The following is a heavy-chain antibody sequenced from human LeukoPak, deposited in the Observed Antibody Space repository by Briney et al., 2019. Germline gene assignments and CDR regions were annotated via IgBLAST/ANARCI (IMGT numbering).Heavy chain of an antibody. Sequence: GGSLRLSCAASGFTFSSYWMSWVRQAPGKGLEWVANIKQDGSEKYYVDSVKGRFTISRDNAKNSLYLQMNRLRAEDTAVYYCARDTMVDAFDIWCQGTMVTVSS. CDR1: GFTFSSYW. D-gene: IGHD3-10*01. CDR3: ARDTMVDAFDI. CDR2: IKQDGSEK. V-gene: IGHV3-7*01. J-gene: IGHJ3*02.